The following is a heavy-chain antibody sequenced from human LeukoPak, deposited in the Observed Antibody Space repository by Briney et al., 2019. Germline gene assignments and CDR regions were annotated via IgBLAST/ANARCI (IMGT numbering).Heavy chain of an antibody. CDR3: AKGGSSSGWYDVEYYFDY. CDR2: ISGSGGST. D-gene: IGHD6-19*01. V-gene: IGHV3-23*01. Sequence: ETLSLTCTVSGGSVSSGSYYWSWVRQAPGKGLEWVSAISGSGGSTYYADSVKGRFTISRDNSKNTLYLQMNSLRAEDTAVYYCAKGGSSSGWYDVEYYFDYWGQGTLVTVSS. J-gene: IGHJ4*02. CDR1: GGSVSSGSYY.